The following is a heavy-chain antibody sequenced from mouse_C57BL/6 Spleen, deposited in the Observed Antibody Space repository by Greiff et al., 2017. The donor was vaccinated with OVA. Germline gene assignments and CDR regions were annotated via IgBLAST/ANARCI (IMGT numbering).Heavy chain of an antibody. J-gene: IGHJ4*01. CDR3: ARPGSSYDAMDY. CDR2: IYPGDGDT. V-gene: IGHV1-82*01. Sequence: VKLQESGPELVKPGASVKISCKASGYAFSSSWMNWVKQRPGTGLEWIGRIYPGDGDTNYNGKFKGKATLTADKSSSTAYMQLSSLTSEDSAVYFCARPGSSYDAMDYWGQGTSVTVSS. CDR1: GYAFSSSW. D-gene: IGHD1-1*01.